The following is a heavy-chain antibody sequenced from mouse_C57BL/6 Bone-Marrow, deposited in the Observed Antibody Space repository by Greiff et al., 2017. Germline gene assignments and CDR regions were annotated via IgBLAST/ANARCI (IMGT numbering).Heavy chain of an antibody. J-gene: IGHJ3*01. V-gene: IGHV1-53*01. Sequence: VQLQQSGTELVKPGASVKLSCKASGYTFTSYWMHWVKQRPGQGLEWIGNINPSNGGTNYNEKFKSKATLTGDKSSSTAYMQLSSLTSEDSAVYYGAKCDYDGRPCFAYWGQGTLVTVSA. CDR2: INPSNGGT. CDR3: AKCDYDGRPCFAY. CDR1: GYTFTSYW. D-gene: IGHD1-1*01.